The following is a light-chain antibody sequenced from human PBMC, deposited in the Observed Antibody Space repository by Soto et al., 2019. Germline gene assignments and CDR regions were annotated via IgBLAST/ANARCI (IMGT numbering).Light chain of an antibody. CDR3: CSYAGSYTLYV. Sequence: QSVLTQPRSVSGSPGQSVTISCTGTSSDVGGYNYVSWYQQHPGTAPKLMIYDVSMRPSGVPDRFSGSKSDNTASLTISGLQAEDEADYYCCSYAGSYTLYVFGTGTKLTVL. V-gene: IGLV2-11*01. CDR2: DVS. J-gene: IGLJ1*01. CDR1: SSDVGGYNY.